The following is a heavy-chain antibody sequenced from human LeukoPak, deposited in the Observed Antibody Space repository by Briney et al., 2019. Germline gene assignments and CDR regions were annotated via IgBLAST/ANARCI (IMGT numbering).Heavy chain of an antibody. J-gene: IGHJ3*02. CDR1: GFTFRNYG. D-gene: IGHD4-23*01. CDR3: AREAVVTPGAFDI. CDR2: IWYDGSNK. V-gene: IGHV3-33*01. Sequence: GRSLRLSCAASGFTFRNYGMHWVRQAPGKGLEWVAVIWYDGSNKYYADSVKGRFTISRDNSKNTLYLQMNSLRAEDTAVYYCAREAVVTPGAFDIWGQGTMVTVSS.